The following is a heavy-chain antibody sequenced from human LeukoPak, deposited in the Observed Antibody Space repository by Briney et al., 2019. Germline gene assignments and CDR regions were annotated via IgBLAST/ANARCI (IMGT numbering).Heavy chain of an antibody. CDR2: ISGSGGST. Sequence: PGGSLRLSCAASGFTFSSYAMSWVRQAPGKGLEWVSAISGSGGSTYYADSVKGRFTISRDNSKNTLYLHMNSLRVEDTAVYYCAKDPRAMIITDREFDIWGQGTMVTVSS. V-gene: IGHV3-23*01. D-gene: IGHD3-22*01. CDR1: GFTFSSYA. CDR3: AKDPRAMIITDREFDI. J-gene: IGHJ3*02.